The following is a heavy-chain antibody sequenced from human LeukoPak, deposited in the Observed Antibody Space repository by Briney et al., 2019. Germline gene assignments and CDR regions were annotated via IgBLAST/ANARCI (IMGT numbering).Heavy chain of an antibody. Sequence: SETLSLTCTVSGGSISSGGYYWSWIRQPPGKGLEWIGYIYHSGSTYYNPSLKSRVTISVDRSKNQFSLKLSSVTAADTAVYYCARCIRSMTTVTTYPNWFGPWGQGTLVTVSS. CDR1: GGSISSGGYY. CDR2: IYHSGST. CDR3: ARCIRSMTTVTTYPNWFGP. J-gene: IGHJ5*02. D-gene: IGHD4-11*01. V-gene: IGHV4-30-2*01.